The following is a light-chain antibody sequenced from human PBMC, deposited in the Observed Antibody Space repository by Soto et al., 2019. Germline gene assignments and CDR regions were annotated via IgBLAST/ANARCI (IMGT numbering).Light chain of an antibody. CDR1: QSIGRF. J-gene: IGKJ1*01. Sequence: DIQMTQSPSSLSASVGDRVTITCRASQSIGRFLNWYQQKPGKAPNVLINVASTLRSGVPSRFSGSGSGTDFNLTINSLQPEDFATYYCHQTYSPPDTFGQGTKVDIK. CDR2: VAS. CDR3: HQTYSPPDT. V-gene: IGKV1-39*01.